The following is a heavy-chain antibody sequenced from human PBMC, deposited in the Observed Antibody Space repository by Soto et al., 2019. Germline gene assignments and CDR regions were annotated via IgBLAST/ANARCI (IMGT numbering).Heavy chain of an antibody. CDR2: ISAYNGNT. D-gene: IGHD6-19*01. Sequence: APVEVSCKASGGTFNSYAITWVRQAPEQGLEWMGWISAYNGNTNYAQKLQGRVTMTTDTSTSTAYMELRSLRSDDTAVYYCARYRVAGDFDYWGQGTLVTVSS. CDR3: ARYRVAGDFDY. J-gene: IGHJ4*01. V-gene: IGHV1-18*01. CDR1: GGTFNSYA.